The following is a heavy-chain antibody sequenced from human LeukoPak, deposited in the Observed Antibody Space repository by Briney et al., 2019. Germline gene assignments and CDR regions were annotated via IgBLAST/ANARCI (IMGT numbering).Heavy chain of an antibody. Sequence: NPSETLSLTCTVSGGSISSSSYYWGWIRQPPGKGLEWIGSIYYSGSTYYNPSLKSRVTISVDTSKNQFSLRLSSVTAADTAMYYCARHAPSPYSGSYAYWGQGTLVTVSS. J-gene: IGHJ4*02. CDR1: GGSISSSSYY. D-gene: IGHD1-26*01. CDR2: IYYSGST. V-gene: IGHV4-39*01. CDR3: ARHAPSPYSGSYAY.